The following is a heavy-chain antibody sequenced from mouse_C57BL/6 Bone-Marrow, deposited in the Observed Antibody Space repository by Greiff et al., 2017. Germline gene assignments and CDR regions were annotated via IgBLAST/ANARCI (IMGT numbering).Heavy chain of an antibody. CDR3: ARVGSGYPYAMDY. D-gene: IGHD3-2*02. CDR1: GYTFTSYW. CDR2: IDPNSGGT. V-gene: IGHV1-72*01. J-gene: IGHJ4*01. Sequence: QVQLKQPGAELVKPGASVKLSCKASGYTFTSYWMHWVKQRPGRGLEWIGRIDPNSGGTKYNEKFKSKATLTVDKPSSTAYMQLSSLTSEDSAVYYCARVGSGYPYAMDYWGQGTSVTVSS.